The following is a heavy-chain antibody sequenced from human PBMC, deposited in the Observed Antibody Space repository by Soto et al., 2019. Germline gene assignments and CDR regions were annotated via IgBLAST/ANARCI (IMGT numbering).Heavy chain of an antibody. Sequence: EVPLLESGGGLVQPGGSLRLSCVASGFTFRNHAMTWVRQAPGKGLEWVSGISGSGTMKYYADSVRGRFIISRENAKNTLHLQMDNLRVDDTAVYYCAKEAEENEQVPIPGDNWGQGTLVTVSS. V-gene: IGHV3-23*01. CDR1: GFTFRNHA. D-gene: IGHD2-2*02. CDR3: AKEAEENEQVPIPGDN. CDR2: ISGSGTMK. J-gene: IGHJ4*02.